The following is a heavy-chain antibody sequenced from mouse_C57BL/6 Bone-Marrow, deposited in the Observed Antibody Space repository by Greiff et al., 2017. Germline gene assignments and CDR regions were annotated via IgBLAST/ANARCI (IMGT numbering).Heavy chain of an antibody. CDR1: GYSFTDYN. V-gene: IGHV1-39*01. CDR2: INPNYGTT. Sequence: VQLQQSGPELVKPGDSVKISCKASGYSFTDYNMNWVMQSNGKSLEWIGVINPNYGTTSYNQKFKGKATLTVDKSSSKAYMELNSLTSEHSAVYYGARGYYYDYSMDYCYQGTSVTVSS. CDR3: ARGYYYDYSMDY. D-gene: IGHD2-4*01. J-gene: IGHJ4*01.